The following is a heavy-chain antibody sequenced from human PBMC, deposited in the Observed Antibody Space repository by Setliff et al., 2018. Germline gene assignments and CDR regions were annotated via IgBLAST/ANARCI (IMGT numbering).Heavy chain of an antibody. D-gene: IGHD2-15*01. Sequence: GESLKISCRGSGYTFSDYWIGWVRQMPGKGLEWMGIIYPGDSDTRYSPSFQGQVTFSADKSISTANLQWRSLKASDSATYYCARVVGADGMGTDYWGQGTVVTVSS. V-gene: IGHV5-51*01. CDR3: ARVVGADGMGTDY. CDR2: IYPGDSDT. CDR1: GYTFSDYW. J-gene: IGHJ4*02.